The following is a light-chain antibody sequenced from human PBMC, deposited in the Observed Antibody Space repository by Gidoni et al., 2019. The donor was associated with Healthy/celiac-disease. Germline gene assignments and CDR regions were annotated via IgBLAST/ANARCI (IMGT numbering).Light chain of an antibody. V-gene: IGKV3-11*01. CDR2: DAS. Sequence: EMVLTQSPATLSLSPGERATLSCRASQSVSSYLAWYQQKPGQAPRLLIYDASNRATGIPARFSGSGSGTDFTLTISSLEPEEFAVYYCQQRSNWPPLTFGGGTKVEIK. J-gene: IGKJ4*01. CDR1: QSVSSY. CDR3: QQRSNWPPLT.